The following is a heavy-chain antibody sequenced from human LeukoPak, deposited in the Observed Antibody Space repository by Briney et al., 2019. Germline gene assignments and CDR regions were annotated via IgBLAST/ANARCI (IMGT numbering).Heavy chain of an antibody. CDR3: ARHAMVRGVMSAFDI. D-gene: IGHD3-10*01. Sequence: PSETLSLTCAVSGYSISSGYYWGWIRQPPGKGLEWIGSIYHSGSTYYNPSLKRRVTISVDTSKNQFSLKLSSVTAADTAVYYCARHAMVRGVMSAFDIWGQGTMVTVSS. V-gene: IGHV4-38-2*01. CDR1: GYSISSGYY. CDR2: IYHSGST. J-gene: IGHJ3*02.